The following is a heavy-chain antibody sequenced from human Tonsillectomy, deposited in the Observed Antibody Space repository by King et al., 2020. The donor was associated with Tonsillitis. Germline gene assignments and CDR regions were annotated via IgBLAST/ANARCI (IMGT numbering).Heavy chain of an antibody. J-gene: IGHJ6*02. D-gene: IGHD6-19*01. CDR1: GYNFASHW. Sequence: VQLVESGAEVKKPGESLRISCKGSGYNFASHWISWVRQMPGKGLEWMGGIDPSDCDIKYSPSFQGHVTISADKSISTAYLQWSSLKASDTAMYYCARQAGKDYGMDVWGQGTTVTVSS. V-gene: IGHV5-10-1*03. CDR2: IDPSDCDI. CDR3: ARQAGKDYGMDV.